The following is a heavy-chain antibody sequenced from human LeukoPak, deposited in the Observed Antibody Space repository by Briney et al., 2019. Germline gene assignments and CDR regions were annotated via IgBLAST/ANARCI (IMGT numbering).Heavy chain of an antibody. CDR3: ARDVHIVVTPGDY. J-gene: IGHJ4*02. Sequence: GGSLRLSCAASGFTFSSYSMNWVRQAPGKGLEWVSSISASSSYIYYADSVKGRFTISRDNAKNSLYLQMNSLRAEDTAVYYCARDVHIVVTPGDYWGQGTLVTVSS. D-gene: IGHD2-15*01. CDR2: ISASSSYI. CDR1: GFTFSSYS. V-gene: IGHV3-21*01.